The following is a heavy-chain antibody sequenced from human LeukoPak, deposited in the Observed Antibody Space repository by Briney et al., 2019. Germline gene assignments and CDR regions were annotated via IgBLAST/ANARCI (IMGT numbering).Heavy chain of an antibody. Sequence: GASVKVSCKASGGTFSSYAIGWVRQAPGQGLEWMGGIIPIFGTANYAQKFQGRVTITTDESTSTAYMELSSLRSEDTAVYYCAGGGMTTVPLGHYWGQGTLVTVSS. J-gene: IGHJ4*02. CDR2: IIPIFGTA. V-gene: IGHV1-69*05. CDR3: AGGGMTTVPLGHY. CDR1: GGTFSSYA. D-gene: IGHD4-11*01.